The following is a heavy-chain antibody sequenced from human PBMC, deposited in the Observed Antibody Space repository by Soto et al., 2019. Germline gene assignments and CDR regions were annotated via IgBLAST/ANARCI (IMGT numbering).Heavy chain of an antibody. J-gene: IGHJ3*02. V-gene: IGHV3-48*02. D-gene: IGHD6-6*01. CDR3: AREYTSSSGRAFDI. Sequence: EVQLVESGGGLVQPGGSLRLSCAASGFTFSSYIMNWVRQAPGKGLEWVSYISTSTSSIYYADSVKGRFTISRDNAKNSLYLQMSSLRDEDTAVYYCAREYTSSSGRAFDIWGQGTMVTVSS. CDR1: GFTFSSYI. CDR2: ISTSTSSI.